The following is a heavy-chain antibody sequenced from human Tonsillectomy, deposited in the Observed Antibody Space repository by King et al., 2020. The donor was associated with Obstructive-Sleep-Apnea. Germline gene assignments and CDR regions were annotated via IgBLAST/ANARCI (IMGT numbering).Heavy chain of an antibody. CDR2: IFYSGTT. D-gene: IGHD3-22*01. CDR3: ARRTGYYYPFDY. V-gene: IGHV4-59*08. Sequence: LQLQESGPGLVKPSETLSLTCTVSGDSISSYYWSWVRQPPGKGLEWFGFIFYSGTTNYNPSLKSRVNLSVDTSKNQFSLRLSSVSAADTAVYYFARRTGYYYPFDYWGRGTLVTVSS. CDR1: GDSISSYY. J-gene: IGHJ4*02.